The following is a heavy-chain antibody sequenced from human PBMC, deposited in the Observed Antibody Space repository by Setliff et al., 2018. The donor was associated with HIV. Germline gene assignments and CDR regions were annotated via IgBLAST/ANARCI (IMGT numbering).Heavy chain of an antibody. V-gene: IGHV1-18*04. CDR3: ARADSGYDLGELYYFDS. Sequence: ASVKVSCKASGYTFTGYYMHWVRQAPGQGLEWMGWISVYNGNANYAQKVQGRVTMTTDTSTSTVYMELRSLRSDDTAVYYCARADSGYDLGELYYFDSWGQGTLVTVSS. CDR2: ISVYNGNA. J-gene: IGHJ4*02. CDR1: GYTFTGYY. D-gene: IGHD5-12*01.